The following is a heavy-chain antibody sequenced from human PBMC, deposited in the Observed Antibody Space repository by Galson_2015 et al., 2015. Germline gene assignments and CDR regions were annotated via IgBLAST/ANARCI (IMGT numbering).Heavy chain of an antibody. CDR3: AREIVAVAGRQDAFDI. V-gene: IGHV1-3*01. D-gene: IGHD6-19*01. Sequence: SVKVSCKASGYTFTSYAMHWVRQAPGQGLEWMGWINGGNGNTKYSQKFQGRVTITRDTSASTAYMELSSLRSEDTAVYYCAREIVAVAGRQDAFDIWGQGTMVTVSS. CDR1: GYTFTSYA. CDR2: INGGNGNT. J-gene: IGHJ3*02.